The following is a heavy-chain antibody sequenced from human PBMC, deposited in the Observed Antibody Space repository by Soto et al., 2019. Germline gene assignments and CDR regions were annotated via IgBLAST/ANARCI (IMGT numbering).Heavy chain of an antibody. CDR2: IGTAGDT. CDR3: ARETQRAAAVIAVAGNFDY. Sequence: EVQLVESGGGLVQPGGSLRLSCAASGFTFSSYDMHWVRQATGKGLEWVSAIGTAGDTYYPGSVKGRFTISRENAKNSWYLQMNSLRAGDTAVYYCARETQRAAAVIAVAGNFDYWGQGTLVTVSS. CDR1: GFTFSSYD. J-gene: IGHJ4*02. V-gene: IGHV3-13*01. D-gene: IGHD6-19*01.